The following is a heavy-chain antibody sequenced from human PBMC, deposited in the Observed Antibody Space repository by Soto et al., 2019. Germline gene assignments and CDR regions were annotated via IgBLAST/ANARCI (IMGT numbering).Heavy chain of an antibody. V-gene: IGHV4-4*02. Sequence: QVQLQESGPGLVKPSGTLSLTCAVSGGSISTSNWWSWVRQPPGKGLEWIGEVYRTGSTNYNPSLESRITISVDKPKNQFSLKLTSVTAADTAVYYCARARATIAAAAIFDCWGQGTLVTVSS. CDR3: ARARATIAAAAIFDC. J-gene: IGHJ4*02. D-gene: IGHD6-13*01. CDR1: GGSISTSNW. CDR2: VYRTGST.